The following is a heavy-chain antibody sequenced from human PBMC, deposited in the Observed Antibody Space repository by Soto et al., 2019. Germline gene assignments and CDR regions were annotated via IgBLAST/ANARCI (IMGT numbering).Heavy chain of an antibody. CDR1: GFTVSSNY. CDR3: ARVSVARNAFDI. CDR2: IYSGGST. J-gene: IGHJ3*02. V-gene: IGHV3-53*04. Sequence: GGSLILSCAASGFTVSSNYMSRVRQAPGKGLEWVSVIYSGGSTYYADSVKGRFTISRHNSKNTLYLQMNSLRAEDTAVYYCARVSVARNAFDIWGQGTMVTVSS. D-gene: IGHD2-15*01.